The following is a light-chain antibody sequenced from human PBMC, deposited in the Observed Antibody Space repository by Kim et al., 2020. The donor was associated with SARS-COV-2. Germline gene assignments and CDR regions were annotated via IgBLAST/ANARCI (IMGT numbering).Light chain of an antibody. V-gene: IGKV3-15*01. CDR1: QSVSIN. CDR2: GAS. Sequence: SVSPGERATLSGRATQSVSINLAWYQQKPGQVPRLLIYGASTRATGVPARFTGSGSGTEFTLTISSLQSEDLAVYYCQQYNNWPYTFGQGTKLEI. CDR3: QQYNNWPYT. J-gene: IGKJ2*01.